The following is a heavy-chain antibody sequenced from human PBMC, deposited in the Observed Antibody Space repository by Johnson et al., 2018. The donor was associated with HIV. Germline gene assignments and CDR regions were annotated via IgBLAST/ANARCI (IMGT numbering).Heavy chain of an antibody. CDR1: GFTFDDYG. J-gene: IGHJ3*02. D-gene: IGHD2-21*02. V-gene: IGHV3-20*04. Sequence: VQLVESGGGVVRPGGSLRLSCAASGFTFDDYGMSWVRQAPGKGLKWVSGINWNGGSTGYADSVKGRFTISRDNAKNSLYLQMNSLIADDTALSYCARGLAYCGGDCSNAFDIWGQGTMVTVSS. CDR3: ARGLAYCGGDCSNAFDI. CDR2: INWNGGST.